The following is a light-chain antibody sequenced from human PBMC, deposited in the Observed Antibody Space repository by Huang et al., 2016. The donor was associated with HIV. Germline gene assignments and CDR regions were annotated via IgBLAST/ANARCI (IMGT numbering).Light chain of an antibody. CDR1: QNITNNF. CDR3: QQYLSSPLT. Sequence: DIVLTQSPGTLSLSPRERAALSCRASQNITNNFLAWYQQRSGQTPRLLIYGASNRAMGIPDRFSGSGSGTYFTLIISRLEPQDSAVYYCQQYLSSPLTFGGGTNVEIK. J-gene: IGKJ4*01. CDR2: GAS. V-gene: IGKV3-20*01.